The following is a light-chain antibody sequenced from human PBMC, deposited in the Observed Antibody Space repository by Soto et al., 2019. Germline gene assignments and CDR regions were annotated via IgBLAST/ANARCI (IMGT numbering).Light chain of an antibody. CDR3: GTWDSSLSAYV. Sequence: QSVLTQPPSVSAAPGQTVTISCSGSSSNIGKNSVSWYQQLPGTAPKLLIYDNYERPSGIPDRFSGSKSGTSATLGITGLQTGDEADYYCGTWDSSLSAYVFGTGTKLTVL. CDR1: SSNIGKNS. CDR2: DNY. J-gene: IGLJ1*01. V-gene: IGLV1-51*01.